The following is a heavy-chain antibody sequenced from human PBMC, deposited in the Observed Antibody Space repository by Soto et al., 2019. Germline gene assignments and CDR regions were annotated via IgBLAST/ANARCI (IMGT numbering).Heavy chain of an antibody. Sequence: PSETLSLTCAVSGGSISSGGYSWSWIRQPPGKGLEWIGYIYHSGSTYYNPSLKSRVTISVDRSKNQFSLKLSSVTAADTAVYYCARYFGRYNWNDRSWFDPWGQGTLVTVSS. CDR3: ARYFGRYNWNDRSWFDP. CDR2: IYHSGST. V-gene: IGHV4-30-2*02. D-gene: IGHD1-1*01. CDR1: GGSISSGGYS. J-gene: IGHJ5*02.